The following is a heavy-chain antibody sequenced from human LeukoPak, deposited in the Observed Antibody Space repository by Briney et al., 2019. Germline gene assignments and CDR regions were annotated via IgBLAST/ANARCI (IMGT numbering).Heavy chain of an antibody. CDR2: INSDGSST. V-gene: IGHV3-74*01. Sequence: GGTLKLSCAASGFTFSSYWMHWVRQAPGKGLVWVSRINSDGSSTSYADSVKGRFTISRDNAKNTLYLQMNSLRAEDTAVYYCARSPYYYGSGSYSRFDPWGQGTLVTVSS. CDR3: ARSPYYYGSGSYSRFDP. D-gene: IGHD3-10*01. CDR1: GFTFSSYW. J-gene: IGHJ5*02.